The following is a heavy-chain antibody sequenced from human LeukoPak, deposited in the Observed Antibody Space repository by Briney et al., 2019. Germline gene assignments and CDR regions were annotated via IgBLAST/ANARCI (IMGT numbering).Heavy chain of an antibody. CDR3: TRYYYDGSGYYYLFDY. CDR2: IRSKTNSYAT. Sequence: GGSLRLSCAASGFTFSGSAMHWVRQASGKGLEWVGRIRSKTNSYATAYAASVKGRFTTSRDDSKNTAYLQMNSLKTKDTAVYYCTRYYYDGSGYYYLFDYWGQGTLVTVSS. J-gene: IGHJ4*02. V-gene: IGHV3-73*01. CDR1: GFTFSGSA. D-gene: IGHD3-22*01.